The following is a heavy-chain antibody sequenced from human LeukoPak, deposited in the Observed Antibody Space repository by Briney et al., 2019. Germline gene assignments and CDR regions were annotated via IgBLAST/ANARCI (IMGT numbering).Heavy chain of an antibody. V-gene: IGHV3-23*01. D-gene: IGHD2-21*02. CDR2: ISGSGGST. Sequence: GGSLRLSCAASGFTFSSYAMSWVRQAPGKGLEWVSAISGSGGSTYYADSVKGRFTISRDNSKNTLYLQMNSLRAEDTAVYYCAKVSYCGGDCFSHAFDIWGQGTMVTVSS. J-gene: IGHJ3*02. CDR1: GFTFSSYA. CDR3: AKVSYCGGDCFSHAFDI.